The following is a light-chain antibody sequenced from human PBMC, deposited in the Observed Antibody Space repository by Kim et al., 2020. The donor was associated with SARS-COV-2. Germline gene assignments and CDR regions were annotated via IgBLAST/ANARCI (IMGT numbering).Light chain of an antibody. CDR2: KAS. V-gene: IGKV1-5*03. Sequence: SAAVGDRVTGNCRASQGISDWLAWFQQKPGKAPKLLIYKASNLESGVPSRFSGSGSGTEFTLTISSLQPDDFATYFCQQYYSYITFGGGTKVDIK. J-gene: IGKJ4*01. CDR1: QGISDW. CDR3: QQYYSYIT.